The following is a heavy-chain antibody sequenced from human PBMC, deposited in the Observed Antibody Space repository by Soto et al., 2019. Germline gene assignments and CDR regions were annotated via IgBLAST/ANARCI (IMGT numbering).Heavy chain of an antibody. V-gene: IGHV4-39*01. D-gene: IGHD2-15*01. CDR1: GGSISSSSYS. Sequence: QLQLQESGPGLVKPSETLSLTCTVSGGSISSSSYSWGWIRQPPGKGLEWIGRIYYSGSTYYNPSLKSRVTISVDTSKTQFSLKLSSVTAADTAVYYCAQSGGNCSGGSCSGYTAFDIWGQGTMVTVSS. J-gene: IGHJ3*02. CDR3: AQSGGNCSGGSCSGYTAFDI. CDR2: IYYSGST.